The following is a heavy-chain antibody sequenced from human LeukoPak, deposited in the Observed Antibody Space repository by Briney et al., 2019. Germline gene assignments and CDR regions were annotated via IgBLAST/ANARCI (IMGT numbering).Heavy chain of an antibody. CDR1: GFTVSSNY. Sequence: GGSLRLSCVASGFTVSSNYMSWVRQAPGKGLEWVSFIYSGGSTYYADSVKGRFTISRDNSKNTLFLHMNSLRAEDTAVYYCARGPYDSSGYPHRGAFDIWGQGTMVTVSS. V-gene: IGHV3-66*01. CDR2: IYSGGST. D-gene: IGHD3-22*01. CDR3: ARGPYDSSGYPHRGAFDI. J-gene: IGHJ3*02.